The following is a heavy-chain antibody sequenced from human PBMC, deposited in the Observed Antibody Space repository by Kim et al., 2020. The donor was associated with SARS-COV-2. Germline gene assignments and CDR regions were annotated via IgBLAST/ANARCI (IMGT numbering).Heavy chain of an antibody. J-gene: IGHJ4*02. CDR2: IYYSGST. V-gene: IGHV4-39*07. D-gene: IGHD3-22*01. Sequence: SETLSLTCTVSGGSISSSSYYWGWIRQPPGKGLEWIGSIYYSGSTYYNPSLKSRVTISVDTSKNQFSLKLSSVTAADTAVYYCAPRRGSSGYDYWGQGTLVTVSS. CDR3: APRRGSSGYDY. CDR1: GGSISSSSYY.